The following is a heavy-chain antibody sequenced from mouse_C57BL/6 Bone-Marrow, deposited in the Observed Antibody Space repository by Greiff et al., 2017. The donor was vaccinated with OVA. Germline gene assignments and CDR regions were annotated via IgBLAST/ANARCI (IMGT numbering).Heavy chain of an antibody. Sequence: QVQLQQSGPELVKPGASVKISCKASGYAFSSSWMNWVKQRPGKGLEWIGRIYPGDGDTNYNGKFKGKATLTADKSSSTAYMQLSSLTSEDSAVYFCARPNYYGSRDYYAMDYWGQGTSVTVSS. V-gene: IGHV1-82*01. J-gene: IGHJ4*01. CDR1: GYAFSSSW. D-gene: IGHD1-1*01. CDR3: ARPNYYGSRDYYAMDY. CDR2: IYPGDGDT.